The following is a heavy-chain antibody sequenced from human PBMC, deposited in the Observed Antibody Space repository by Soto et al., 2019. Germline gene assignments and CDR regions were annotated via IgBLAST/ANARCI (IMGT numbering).Heavy chain of an antibody. D-gene: IGHD1-26*01. J-gene: IGHJ4*02. V-gene: IGHV3-30*18. CDR3: AKDGSHNFDY. Sequence: QVQLVESGGGVVQPGGSLRLSCAASGFTFSHYAMHWVRQAPGKGLEWVALMSYDGSNEYYADSVKGRFTISRDNSKNTLYLQMNSLRAEDTAVYYCAKDGSHNFDYWGQGTLVTVSS. CDR2: MSYDGSNE. CDR1: GFTFSHYA.